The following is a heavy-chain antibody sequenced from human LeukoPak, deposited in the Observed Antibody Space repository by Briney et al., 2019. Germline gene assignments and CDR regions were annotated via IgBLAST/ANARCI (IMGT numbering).Heavy chain of an antibody. Sequence: SETLSLTCTVSGRSISSSSYYWGWIRQPPGKGLEWIASIYYSGSTYYNPSLKCRLTILLDTSKNQFSLKLNSVTAADTAMYYCARQSSSSRPNFDYGGQGILVTTSS. J-gene: IGHJ4*02. D-gene: IGHD6-6*01. V-gene: IGHV4-39*01. CDR3: ARQSSSSRPNFDY. CDR2: IYYSGST. CDR1: GRSISSSSYY.